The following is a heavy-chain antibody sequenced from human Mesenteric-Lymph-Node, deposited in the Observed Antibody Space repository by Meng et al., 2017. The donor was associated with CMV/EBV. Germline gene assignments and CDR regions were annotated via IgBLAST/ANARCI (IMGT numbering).Heavy chain of an antibody. V-gene: IGHV3-21*06. Sequence: GESLKISCAASGFTFSTYSINWVRQAPGKGLEWVSSISSSSNYIYYADSVKGRFTISRDNAKNSLYLQMNSLRAEDTAVYYCARYCSSSSCSPSEAFDIWGRGTMVTVSS. CDR3: ARYCSSSSCSPSEAFDI. D-gene: IGHD2-2*01. CDR2: ISSSSNYI. J-gene: IGHJ3*02. CDR1: GFTFSTYS.